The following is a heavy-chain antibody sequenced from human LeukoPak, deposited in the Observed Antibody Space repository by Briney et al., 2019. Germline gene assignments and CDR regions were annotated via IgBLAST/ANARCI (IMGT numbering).Heavy chain of an antibody. Sequence: SETLSLTCAVSGYSISSGYYWGWIRQPPGKGLEWIGSIYHSGSTYYNPSLKSRVTISVDTSKNQFSLKLSSVTAADTAVYYCARGPSSRRGYFDYWGQGTLVTVSS. CDR1: GYSISSGYY. CDR2: IYHSGST. D-gene: IGHD5-12*01. V-gene: IGHV4-38-2*01. J-gene: IGHJ4*02. CDR3: ARGPSSRRGYFDY.